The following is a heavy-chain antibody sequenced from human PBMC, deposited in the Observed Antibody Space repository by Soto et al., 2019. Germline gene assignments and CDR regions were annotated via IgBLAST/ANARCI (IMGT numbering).Heavy chain of an antibody. D-gene: IGHD3-16*01. CDR2: ISGYNGHT. Sequence: QVQLVQSGAEVRKPGASVKVSCKASGYTFTTYGISWVRQAPGQGLEWMGWISGYNGHTKYAQKFQGRVTMTTDTSTSTVYMDLRSVRSDDTAVYYCAREGEMPYYYYGLDVWGQGTTVNVSS. J-gene: IGHJ6*02. CDR3: AREGEMPYYYYGLDV. V-gene: IGHV1-18*01. CDR1: GYTFTTYG.